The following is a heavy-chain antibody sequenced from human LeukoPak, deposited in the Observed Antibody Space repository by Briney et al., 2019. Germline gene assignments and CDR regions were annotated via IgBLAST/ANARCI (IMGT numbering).Heavy chain of an antibody. CDR1: GFTFSSYD. D-gene: IGHD6-19*01. Sequence: PGGSLRLSCAATGFTFSSYDMGWVRQAPGKGLEWVSAISDSGTRTYYADSVKGRFTISRDNFKNTLYLQMNSLKAGDKAVYYCAKDSRRTSGWYYLDYGGQGTLVTVSS. CDR3: AKDSRRTSGWYYLDY. V-gene: IGHV3-23*01. CDR2: ISDSGTRT. J-gene: IGHJ4*02.